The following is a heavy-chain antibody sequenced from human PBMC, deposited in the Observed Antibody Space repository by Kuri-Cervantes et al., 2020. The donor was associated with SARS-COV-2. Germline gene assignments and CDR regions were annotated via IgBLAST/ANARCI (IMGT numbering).Heavy chain of an antibody. V-gene: IGHV4-39*01. J-gene: IGHJ6*03. CDR2: IYYSGST. CDR3: ARQHLGYYMDV. Sequence: SETLSLTCTVSGGSISSSSYYWGWIRQPPGKGLEWIGSIYYSGSTYYNPSLKSRVTISVDTSKNQFSLKLSSVTAADTAVYSCARQHLGYYMDVWGKGTTVTVSS. CDR1: GGSISSSSYY.